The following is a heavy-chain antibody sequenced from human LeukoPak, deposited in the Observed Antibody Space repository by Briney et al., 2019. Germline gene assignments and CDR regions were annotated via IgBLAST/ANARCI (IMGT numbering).Heavy chain of an antibody. CDR2: IIPILGIA. D-gene: IGHD4-11*01. CDR3: ARGGGTTVTPGY. J-gene: IGHJ4*02. V-gene: IGHV1-69*04. Sequence: AASVKVSCKASGGTFSSYAISWVRQAPGQGLEWMGRIIPILGIANYAQKFQGRVTITADKSTSTAYMELSSLRSEDTAVYYCARGGGTTVTPGYWGQGTLVTVSS. CDR1: GGTFSSYA.